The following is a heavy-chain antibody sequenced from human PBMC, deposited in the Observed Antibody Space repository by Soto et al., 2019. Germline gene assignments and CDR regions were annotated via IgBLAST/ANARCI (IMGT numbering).Heavy chain of an antibody. CDR1: GGSFSGYY. J-gene: IGHJ4*02. D-gene: IGHD2-2*01. V-gene: IGHV4-34*01. Sequence: QVQLQQWGAGLLKPSETLSLTCAVYGGSFSGYYWSWIRQPPGKGLEWIGEINHSGSTNYNPSLKSRVTISVDTSKNQFSLKLSSVTAADTAVYYCARGGRAYNPSSTLQLPAAMREPFGYWGQGTLVTVSS. CDR3: ARGGRAYNPSSTLQLPAAMREPFGY. CDR2: INHSGST.